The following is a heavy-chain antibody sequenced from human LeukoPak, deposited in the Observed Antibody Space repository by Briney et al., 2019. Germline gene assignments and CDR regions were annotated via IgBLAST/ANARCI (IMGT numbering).Heavy chain of an antibody. J-gene: IGHJ5*02. Sequence: PSETLSLTCAVYGGSFSGYYWSWIRQPPGKGLEWIGEINHSGSTNYNPSLKSRVTISVDTSKNQFSLKLSSVTAADTAVYYCARDLLETVTTLVNWFDPCGQGTLVTVSS. CDR3: ARDLLETVTTLVNWFDP. D-gene: IGHD4-11*01. V-gene: IGHV4-34*01. CDR2: INHSGST. CDR1: GGSFSGYY.